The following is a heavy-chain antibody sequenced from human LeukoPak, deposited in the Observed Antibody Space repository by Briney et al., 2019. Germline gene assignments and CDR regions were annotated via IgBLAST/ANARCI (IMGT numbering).Heavy chain of an antibody. CDR2: INHSGST. V-gene: IGHV4-34*01. J-gene: IGHJ4*02. D-gene: IGHD1-26*01. CDR3: ARTSGSYRPIDY. CDR1: GGSFSGYY. Sequence: SETLSLTCAVYGGSFSGYYWSWIRQPPGKGLEWIGEINHSGSTNYNPSLKGRVTISVDTSKNQFSLKLSSVTAADTAVYYCARTSGSYRPIDYWGQGTLVTVSS.